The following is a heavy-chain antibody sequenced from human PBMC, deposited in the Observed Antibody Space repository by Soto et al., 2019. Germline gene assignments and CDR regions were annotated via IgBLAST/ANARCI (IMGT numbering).Heavy chain of an antibody. J-gene: IGHJ4*02. CDR1: GFTFSSYA. CDR3: EKGGGEGYTHNEFDY. CDR2: FSGSGGST. Sequence: PGGSLRLSCVASGFTFSSYAMSWVRQAPGKGLEWVSAFSGSGGSTYYAGSVKGRFTISRDISKNTLYLQMNSLRAEDTAVYYCEKGGGEGYTHNEFDYWGQGTLVTVSS. V-gene: IGHV3-23*01. D-gene: IGHD3-16*01.